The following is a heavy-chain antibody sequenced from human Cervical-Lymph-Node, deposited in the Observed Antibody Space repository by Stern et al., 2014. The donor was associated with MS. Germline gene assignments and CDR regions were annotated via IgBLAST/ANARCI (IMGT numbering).Heavy chain of an antibody. CDR3: VRAVDNRGY. D-gene: IGHD1-14*01. CDR1: GFSLSSYG. CDR2: ISYLGTND. J-gene: IGHJ4*02. Sequence: VQLVESGGGVVQPGRSLRLSCAASGFSLSSYGMHWVRQAPGTGLDWVAFISYLGTNDHDADSVKGRFTISRDNSKNTLYLEMNSLRANDTAIYYCVRAVDNRGYWGQGTLVTVSS. V-gene: IGHV3-30*03.